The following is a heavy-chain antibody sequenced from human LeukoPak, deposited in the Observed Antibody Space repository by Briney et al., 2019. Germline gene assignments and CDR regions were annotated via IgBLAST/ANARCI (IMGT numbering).Heavy chain of an antibody. J-gene: IGHJ4*02. CDR2: TTVGGITI. V-gene: IGHV3-48*01. Sequence: GGSLRLSCTVSGFTFSNYSMNWVRQVPGKGLEWLTYTTVGGITIYDADSAKGRFTISRDNAKNSLSLQMNSLRAEDTAVYFCARGAMVGAVQRYLDYWGQGTLVTVSS. CDR3: ARGAMVGAVQRYLDY. D-gene: IGHD1-26*01. CDR1: GFTFSNYS.